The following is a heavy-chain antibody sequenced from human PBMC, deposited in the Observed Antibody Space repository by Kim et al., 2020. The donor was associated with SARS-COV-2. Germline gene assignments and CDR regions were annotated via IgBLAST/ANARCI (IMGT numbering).Heavy chain of an antibody. CDR3: AREGYYGSGSYYSWFDP. J-gene: IGHJ5*02. CDR2: ISYDGSNK. Sequence: GGSLRLSCAASGFTFSSYAMHWVRQAPGKGLEWVAVISYDGSNKYYADSVKGRFTISRDNSKNTLYLQMNSLRAEDTAVYYCAREGYYGSGSYYSWFDPWGQGTLVTVSS. V-gene: IGHV3-30-3*01. CDR1: GFTFSSYA. D-gene: IGHD3-10*01.